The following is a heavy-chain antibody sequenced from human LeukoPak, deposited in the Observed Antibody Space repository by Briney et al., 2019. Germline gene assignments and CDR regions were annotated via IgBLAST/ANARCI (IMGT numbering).Heavy chain of an antibody. V-gene: IGHV4-61*02. Sequence: SETLSLTCTVSGGSISSGNYYWSWIRQPAGKGLEWIGRIYTSGNTNYNPSLKSRVTISADTSKNQFSLKLSSVTAADTAVYYCASLYYYDSAPFDPWGQGTLVTVSS. CDR1: GGSISSGNYY. D-gene: IGHD3-22*01. CDR2: IYTSGNT. J-gene: IGHJ5*02. CDR3: ASLYYYDSAPFDP.